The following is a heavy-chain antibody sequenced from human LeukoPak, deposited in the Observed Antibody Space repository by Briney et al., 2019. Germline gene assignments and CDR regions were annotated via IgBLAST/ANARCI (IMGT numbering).Heavy chain of an antibody. CDR1: GFTFSSYA. V-gene: IGHV3-23*01. Sequence: GGSLRLSCAASGFTFSSYAMSWVRQAPGKGLEWVSAISGSGGSTYYADSVKGRFTISRDNSKNTLYLQMNSLRAEDTAVYYCARDRPERNYYYDSSGYFYGMDVWGQGTTVIVSS. D-gene: IGHD3-22*01. CDR2: ISGSGGST. J-gene: IGHJ6*02. CDR3: ARDRPERNYYYDSSGYFYGMDV.